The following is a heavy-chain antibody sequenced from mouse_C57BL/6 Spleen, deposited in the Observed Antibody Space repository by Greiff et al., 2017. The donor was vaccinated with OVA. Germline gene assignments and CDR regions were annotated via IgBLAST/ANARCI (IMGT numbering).Heavy chain of an antibody. Sequence: EVKVVESGGGLVKPGGSLKLSCAASGFTFSDYGMHWVRQAPEKGLEWVAYISSGSSTIYYADTVKGRFTIARDNAKNTLFLQMTSLRSEDTAMYYCARSVVDYYGSSYWYFDVWGTGTTVTVSS. J-gene: IGHJ1*03. V-gene: IGHV5-17*01. CDR1: GFTFSDYG. D-gene: IGHD1-1*01. CDR2: ISSGSSTI. CDR3: ARSVVDYYGSSYWYFDV.